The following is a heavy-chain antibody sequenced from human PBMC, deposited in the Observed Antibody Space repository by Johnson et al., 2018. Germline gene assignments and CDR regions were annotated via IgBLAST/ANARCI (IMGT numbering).Heavy chain of an antibody. D-gene: IGHD2-2*01. J-gene: IGHJ6*02. V-gene: IGHV3-9*01. CDR3: AKGGGGGPAAISSSWYYYYGMDV. CDR1: GFTFDDYA. Sequence: VQLVQSGGGLVQPGRSLRLSCAASGFTFDDYAMHWVRQAPGKGLEWVSGISWNSGSIGSADSVKGRFTISRDNAKNSLYLQLNSLQAEGTALYYCAKGGGGGPAAISSSWYYYYGMDVWGQGTTVTVSS. CDR2: ISWNSGSI.